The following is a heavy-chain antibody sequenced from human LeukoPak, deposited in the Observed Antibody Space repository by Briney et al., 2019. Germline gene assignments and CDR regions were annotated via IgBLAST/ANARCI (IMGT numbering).Heavy chain of an antibody. CDR1: GFSLSTSGVG. V-gene: IGHV2-5*01. J-gene: IGHJ4*02. D-gene: IGHD3-3*01. Sequence: SGPTLVKPTQTLTLTCTFSGFSLSTSGVGVGWIRQPPGKALEWLALIYWNDDKRYSPSLKSRLTITKDNSKNQVVLTMTNMDPVDTATYYCAHRLGAYYDFWSGQYFDYWGQGTLVTVSS. CDR2: IYWNDDK. CDR3: AHRLGAYYDFWSGQYFDY.